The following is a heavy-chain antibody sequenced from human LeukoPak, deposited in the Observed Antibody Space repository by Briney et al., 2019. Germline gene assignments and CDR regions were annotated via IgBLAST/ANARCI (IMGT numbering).Heavy chain of an antibody. CDR1: VGSISSYY. D-gene: IGHD2-15*01. CDR2: IYYSGST. Sequence: SDTLSLTCTVSVGSISSYYWSWIRQPPGKGLEWIGYIYYSGSTYYNPSLKSRVTISVDTSKNQFSLKLSSVTAAHTAVYYCARGPSSLYYFDYWGQGTLVTVSS. V-gene: IGHV4-59*08. J-gene: IGHJ4*02. CDR3: ARGPSSLYYFDY.